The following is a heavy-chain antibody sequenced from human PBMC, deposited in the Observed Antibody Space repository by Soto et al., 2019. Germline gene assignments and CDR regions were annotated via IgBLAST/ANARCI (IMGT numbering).Heavy chain of an antibody. D-gene: IGHD3-22*01. Sequence: EVQLLESGGNWIQPGGSLGLSCAASGFVFTRYAMSWVRQAPGKGLEWVSAISGAGRDTYYADSVKGRFTISRASSKNTLYLQMNSLRAEDSAVYYCARASITNYYETSGYFLFYFWGPGTLVTVSS. CDR3: ARASITNYYETSGYFLFYF. CDR2: ISGAGRDT. CDR1: GFVFTRYA. V-gene: IGHV3-23*01. J-gene: IGHJ4*02.